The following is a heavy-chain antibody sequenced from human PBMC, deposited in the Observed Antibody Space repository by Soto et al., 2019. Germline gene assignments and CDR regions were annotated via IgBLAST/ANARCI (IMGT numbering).Heavy chain of an antibody. V-gene: IGHV3-48*01. J-gene: IGHJ4*02. Sequence: GGSLRLSCAASGFTFSSYSMNWVRQAPGKGLEWVSYISSSSSTIYYADSVKGRFSFSRDYAKNSLFLQMNSLRAEDTAVYYCARDQSSSWLSGDYWGQGTLVTVSS. CDR2: ISSSSSTI. D-gene: IGHD6-13*01. CDR3: ARDQSSSWLSGDY. CDR1: GFTFSSYS.